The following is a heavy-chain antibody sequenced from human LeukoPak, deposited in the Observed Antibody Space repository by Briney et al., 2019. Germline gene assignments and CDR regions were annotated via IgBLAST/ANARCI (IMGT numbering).Heavy chain of an antibody. CDR3: ARHTRYSSSSRVFDY. CDR1: GYSFTSYW. V-gene: IGHV5-51*01. D-gene: IGHD6-6*01. CDR2: IYVGDSDT. Sequence: GESLKISCKGSGYSFTSYWVGWVRQMPGKGLEWMGIIYVGDSDTRYSPSFQGQVTISVDKSISTAYLQWTSLKASDTAMYYCARHTRYSSSSRVFDYWGQGTLVTVSS. J-gene: IGHJ4*02.